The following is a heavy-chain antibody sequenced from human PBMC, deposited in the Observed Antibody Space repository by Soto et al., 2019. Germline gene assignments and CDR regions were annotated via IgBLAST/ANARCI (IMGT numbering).Heavy chain of an antibody. CDR3: ATTGAAAAPR. Sequence: GGSLRLSCAASGFTFSRQAMHWVRQAPGRGLEWVAVTWYHGVDKYYADSVKGRFTISRDNSKNTLYLQMNSLRAEDTAVYYCATTGAAAAPRWGQGTLVTVSS. V-gene: IGHV3-33*01. CDR1: GFTFSRQA. J-gene: IGHJ4*02. CDR2: TWYHGVDK. D-gene: IGHD6-13*01.